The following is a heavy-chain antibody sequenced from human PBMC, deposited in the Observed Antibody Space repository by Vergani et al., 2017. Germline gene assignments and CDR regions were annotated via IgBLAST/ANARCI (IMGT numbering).Heavy chain of an antibody. CDR3: ARKLRTNYYYMDV. J-gene: IGHJ6*03. CDR1: GYTFTSYY. CDR2: INPSGGST. V-gene: IGHV1-46*01. D-gene: IGHD5-12*01. Sequence: QVQLVQSGAEVKKPGASVKVSCKASGYTFTSYYMHWVRQAPGQGLEWMGIINPSGGSTSYAQKFQGRVTMTRDTSTSTAYMELRSLRSDDTAVYYCARKLRTNYYYMDVWGKGTTVTVAS.